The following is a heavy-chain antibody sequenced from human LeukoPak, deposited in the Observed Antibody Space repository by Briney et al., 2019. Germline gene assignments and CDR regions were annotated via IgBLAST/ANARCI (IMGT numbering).Heavy chain of an antibody. V-gene: IGHV3-33*01. CDR1: GFTFSSYD. Sequence: GGSLRLSCAASGFTFSSYDMHWVRQAPGKGLEWVAVIWYDGSNKYYADSVQGRFTISRDNSKNTLYLQMNSLRAEDTAVYYCARDYCDSSGYYYVDYWGQGTLVTVSS. D-gene: IGHD3-22*01. CDR2: IWYDGSNK. J-gene: IGHJ4*02. CDR3: ARDYCDSSGYYYVDY.